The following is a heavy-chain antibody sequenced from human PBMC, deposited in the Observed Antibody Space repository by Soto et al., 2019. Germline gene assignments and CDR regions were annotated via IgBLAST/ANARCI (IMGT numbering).Heavy chain of an antibody. CDR2: INPGGGST. CDR3: ARVRGGGSEYFFDY. D-gene: IGHD2-15*01. CDR1: GYTFTSYY. J-gene: IGHJ4*02. Sequence: GASVKVSCKASGYTFTSYYVHWVRQAPGQGLEWMGMINPGGGSTSYAQKFQGRVTMATDTSTSTVYMELSSLRSDDTAVYYCARVRGGGSEYFFDYWGQGTLVTVSS. V-gene: IGHV1-46*01.